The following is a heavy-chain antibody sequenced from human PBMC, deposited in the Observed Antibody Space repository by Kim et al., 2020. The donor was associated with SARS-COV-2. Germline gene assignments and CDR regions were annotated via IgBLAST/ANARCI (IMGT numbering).Heavy chain of an antibody. D-gene: IGHD3-22*01. CDR1: GYSFTSYW. J-gene: IGHJ6*02. V-gene: IGHV5-10-1*01. CDR3: ARSAYYYDSSGPGGGMDV. CDR2: IDPSDSYT. Sequence: GESLKISCKGSGYSFTSYWISWVRQMPGKGLEWMGRIDPSDSYTNYSPSFQGHVTISADKSISTAYLQWSSLKASDTAMYYCARSAYYYDSSGPGGGMDVWGQGTTVTVSS.